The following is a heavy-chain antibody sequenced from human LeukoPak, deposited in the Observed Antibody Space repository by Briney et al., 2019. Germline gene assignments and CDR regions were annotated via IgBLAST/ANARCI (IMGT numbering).Heavy chain of an antibody. D-gene: IGHD2-2*01. CDR2: IYYSGST. CDR3: ARDQLPYNWFDP. V-gene: IGHV4-59*12. Sequence: SETLSLTCTVSGGSISSYYWSWIRQPPGKGLEWIGYIYYSGSTYYNPSLKSRVTISVDTSKNQFSLKLSSVTAADTAVYYCARDQLPYNWFDPWGQGTLVTVSS. J-gene: IGHJ5*02. CDR1: GGSISSYY.